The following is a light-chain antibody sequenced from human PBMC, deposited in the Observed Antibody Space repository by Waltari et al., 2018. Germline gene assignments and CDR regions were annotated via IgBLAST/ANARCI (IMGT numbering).Light chain of an antibody. CDR3: SSYTSSSTLI. CDR1: SSDVGGYNY. Sequence: QSALTQPASVSGSPGQSITISCTGTSSDVGGYNYVSWYQQHPGKAPRLMIYDVSNRPSGVSNRFSGSKSGNTASLTISGLQAEYEADYHCSSYTSSSTLIFGGGTKLTVL. V-gene: IGLV2-14*03. CDR2: DVS. J-gene: IGLJ2*01.